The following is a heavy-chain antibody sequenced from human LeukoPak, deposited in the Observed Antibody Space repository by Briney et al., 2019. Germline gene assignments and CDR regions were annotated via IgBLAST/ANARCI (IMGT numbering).Heavy chain of an antibody. Sequence: GGSLRLSCAASGFTVSSNYMSWVRQAPGKGLEWVSVIYSGGSTYYADSVKGRFTISRDNSKNTLYLQMNSPRAEDTAVYYCAAVTTWYYFDYWGQGTLVTVSS. J-gene: IGHJ4*02. D-gene: IGHD4-17*01. CDR1: GFTVSSNY. V-gene: IGHV3-53*01. CDR3: AAVTTWYYFDY. CDR2: IYSGGST.